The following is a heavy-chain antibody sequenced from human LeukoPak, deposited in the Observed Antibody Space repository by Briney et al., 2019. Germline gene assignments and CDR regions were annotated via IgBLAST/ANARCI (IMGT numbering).Heavy chain of an antibody. CDR1: GYSFTTYW. J-gene: IGHJ4*02. Sequence: GESLKISCKASGYSFTTYWIGWVRQMPGKGLEWMGIIYPRDSDTRYSPSFQGQVTISADNSISTAYLQLRSLKASDTAIYYCARQVPFDYWGQGTLVTVPS. CDR3: ARQVPFDY. D-gene: IGHD4/OR15-4a*01. CDR2: IYPRDSDT. V-gene: IGHV5-51*01.